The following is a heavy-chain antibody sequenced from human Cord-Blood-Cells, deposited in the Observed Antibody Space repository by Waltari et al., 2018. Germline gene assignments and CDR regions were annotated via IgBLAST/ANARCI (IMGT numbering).Heavy chain of an antibody. D-gene: IGHD1-7*01. J-gene: IGHJ4*02. CDR3: ATDGGATGTTPLDY. V-gene: IGHV1-24*01. CDR2: FDPEEGET. Sequence: QVQLVQSGAEVKKPGASVKVSCKVSGYTLTELSMHWVRQAPGKGLEWMGGFDPEEGETIYAQKVQGRVTMTEDTSTDTAYMELSSLRSEDTAVYYCATDGGATGTTPLDYWGQGTLVTVSS. CDR1: GYTLTELS.